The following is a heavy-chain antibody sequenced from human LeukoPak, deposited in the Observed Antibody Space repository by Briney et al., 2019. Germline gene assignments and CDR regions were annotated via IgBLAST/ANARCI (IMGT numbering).Heavy chain of an antibody. CDR3: GKDPNGDYVGAFDF. Sequence: GGSLRLSCAASGFTFSDYALIWVRQAPGKGLEWISAIRGTGGTAYYADSVKGRCTISRDNSRNTVYLQMNSLRAEDTALYFCGKDPNGDYVGAFDFWGPGTMVTVSS. CDR1: GFTFSDYA. V-gene: IGHV3-23*01. J-gene: IGHJ3*01. D-gene: IGHD4-17*01. CDR2: IRGTGGTA.